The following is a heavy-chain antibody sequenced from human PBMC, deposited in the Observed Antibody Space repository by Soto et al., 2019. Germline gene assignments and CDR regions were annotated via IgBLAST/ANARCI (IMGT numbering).Heavy chain of an antibody. CDR1: GFTLSNYG. J-gene: IGHJ5*02. V-gene: IGHV3-33*01. CDR3: ARNVGSSGSSRWFDT. D-gene: IGHD3-10*01. CDR2: IWYDGTAT. Sequence: QVQLVESGGGVVQPGRSLTLSCVASGFTLSNYGMHWVRQAPGKGLEWVAVIWYDGTATYSVDSVKGRFSISRDNAKNELFLQRISLRAEDTAVYYCARNVGSSGSSRWFDTWGQGTLVTVSS.